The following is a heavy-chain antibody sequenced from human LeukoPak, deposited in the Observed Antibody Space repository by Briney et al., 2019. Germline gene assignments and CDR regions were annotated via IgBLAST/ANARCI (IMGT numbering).Heavy chain of an antibody. CDR2: ISSSSSTI. CDR3: ARILPRQYRPPYYYYMDV. J-gene: IGHJ6*03. V-gene: IGHV3-48*01. D-gene: IGHD4-11*01. CDR1: GFTFSSYS. Sequence: QPGGSLRLSCAASGFTFSSYSMNWVRQAPGKGLEWVSYISSSSSTIYYADPVKGRFTISRDNAKNSLYLQMNSLRAEDTAVYYCARILPRQYRPPYYYYMDVWGKGTTVTVSS.